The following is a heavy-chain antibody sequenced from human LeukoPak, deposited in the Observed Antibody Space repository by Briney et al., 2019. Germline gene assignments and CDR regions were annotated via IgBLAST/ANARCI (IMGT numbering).Heavy chain of an antibody. V-gene: IGHV3-30-3*01. Sequence: GGSLRLSCAASGFTFSSYAMHWVRQAPGKGLEWVAVISYDGSNKYYADSVKGRFTISRDNAKNSLYLQMNSLRAEDTAVYYCARSRDYYDSSGYALDAFDIWGQGTMVTVSS. CDR3: ARSRDYYDSSGYALDAFDI. D-gene: IGHD3-22*01. J-gene: IGHJ3*02. CDR2: ISYDGSNK. CDR1: GFTFSSYA.